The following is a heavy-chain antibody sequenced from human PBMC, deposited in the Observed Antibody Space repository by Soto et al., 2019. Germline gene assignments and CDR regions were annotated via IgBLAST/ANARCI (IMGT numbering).Heavy chain of an antibody. J-gene: IGHJ5*02. CDR2: IYYSGST. CDR3: ARGRGYDFWSGYYTQYNWFDP. CDR1: GGSISSYY. Sequence: QVQLQESGPGLVKPSETLSLTCTVSGGSISSYYWSWIRQPPGKGLEWIGYIYYSGSTNYNPSHMSRVTISVHTSKNQFSLKLSSVTAADTAVYYCARGRGYDFWSGYYTQYNWFDPWGQGTLVTVSS. V-gene: IGHV4-59*01. D-gene: IGHD3-3*01.